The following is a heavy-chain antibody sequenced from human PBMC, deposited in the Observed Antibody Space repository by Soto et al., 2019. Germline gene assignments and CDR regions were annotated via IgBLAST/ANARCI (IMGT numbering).Heavy chain of an antibody. Sequence: QVQLVQSGAEVKKPGASVQVSCKASVYTFTSYGISWVRPATGQGLERMGWISAYNGNTNYAQQLQGRVTMTTDTSTSTAYMELRSLRSDDTDVYYCARDGEAVRGVTSLYYWGQGTLVTVST. CDR2: ISAYNGNT. D-gene: IGHD3-10*01. CDR1: VYTFTSYG. V-gene: IGHV1-18*01. CDR3: ARDGEAVRGVTSLYY. J-gene: IGHJ4*02.